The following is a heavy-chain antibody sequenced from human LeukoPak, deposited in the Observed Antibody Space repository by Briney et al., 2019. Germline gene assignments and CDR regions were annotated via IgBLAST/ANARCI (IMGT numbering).Heavy chain of an antibody. CDR3: ARGKSAVAATDY. Sequence: GGSLRHSCAASGFTFSSYSMNWVRQAPGKGLEWVSSISSSSSYIYYADSVKGRFTISRDNAKNSLYLQMNSLRAEDTAVYYCARGKSAVAATDYWGQGTLVTVSS. V-gene: IGHV3-21*01. D-gene: IGHD2-15*01. CDR2: ISSSSSYI. J-gene: IGHJ4*02. CDR1: GFTFSSYS.